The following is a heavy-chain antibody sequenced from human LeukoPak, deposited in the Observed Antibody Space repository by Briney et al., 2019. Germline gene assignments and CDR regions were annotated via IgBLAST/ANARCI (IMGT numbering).Heavy chain of an antibody. J-gene: IGHJ4*02. V-gene: IGHV3-74*01. CDR2: INSDGTST. CDR3: ASGRLDYYDTSGPYY. D-gene: IGHD3-22*01. Sequence: GGSLRPSCAASGFTFSSYWMHWVRQAPGKGLVWVSRINSDGTSTSYAGSVKGRFTISRDNAKNTLYLQMNSLRAEDTAVYYCASGRLDYYDTSGPYYWGQGALVTVSS. CDR1: GFTFSSYW.